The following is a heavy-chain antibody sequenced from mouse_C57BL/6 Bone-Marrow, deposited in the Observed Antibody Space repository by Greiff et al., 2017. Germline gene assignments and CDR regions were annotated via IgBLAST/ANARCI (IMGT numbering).Heavy chain of an antibody. CDR3: ARLDYGSSYWYFDV. D-gene: IGHD1-1*01. J-gene: IGHJ1*03. CDR2: INPNNGGT. V-gene: IGHV1-26*01. Sequence: EVKLVESGPELVKPGASVKISCKASGYTFTDYYMNWVKQSHGKSLEWIGDINPNNGGTSYNQKFKGKATLTVDKSSSTAYMELRSLTSEDSAVYYCARLDYGSSYWYFDVWGTGTTVTVSS. CDR1: GYTFTDYY.